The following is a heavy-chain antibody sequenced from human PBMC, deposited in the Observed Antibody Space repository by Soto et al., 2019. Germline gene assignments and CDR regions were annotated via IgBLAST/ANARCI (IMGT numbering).Heavy chain of an antibody. J-gene: IGHJ6*02. Sequence: GGSLRLSCAASGFSFSSYSMSWVRQAPGEGLECVSSTSGSGVYTIYADSVKGRFSISRDNSKNTLYLQMNNLRADDTAVYYCARDQAPLYYDFWSGYYILYYGMDVWGQGTTVTVSS. D-gene: IGHD3-3*01. CDR1: GFSFSSYS. V-gene: IGHV3-23*01. CDR2: TSGSGVYT. CDR3: ARDQAPLYYDFWSGYYILYYGMDV.